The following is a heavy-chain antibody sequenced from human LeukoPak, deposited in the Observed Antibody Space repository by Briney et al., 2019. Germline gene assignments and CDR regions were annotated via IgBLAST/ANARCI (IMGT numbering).Heavy chain of an antibody. D-gene: IGHD3-16*02. J-gene: IGHJ4*02. V-gene: IGHV1-46*01. CDR3: ARATGDTYDYVWGSYRPLDY. CDR2: INPSGGST. CDR1: GYTFTRYS. Sequence: ASVKVSCKASGYTFTRYSLHWVRQAPGQGLEWMGLINPSGGSTTYAQKFQGRVTVTRDTSTSTVYMELSSLRSEDTAVYYCARATGDTYDYVWGSYRPLDYWGQGTLVSVSS.